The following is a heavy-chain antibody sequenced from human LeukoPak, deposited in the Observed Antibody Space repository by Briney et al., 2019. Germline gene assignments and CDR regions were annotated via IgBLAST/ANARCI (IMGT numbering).Heavy chain of an antibody. CDR2: IIPILGIA. J-gene: IGHJ1*01. CDR1: GGTFSSYA. V-gene: IGHV1-69*04. Sequence: GASVKVSCKASGGTFSSYAISWVRQAPGQGLEWMGRIIPILGIANYAQKFQGRVTITADKSASPAYMELSSLRSEDTAVYYCARVPFPYYYDSSGYYPRAEYFQHWGQGTLVTVSS. D-gene: IGHD3-22*01. CDR3: ARVPFPYYYDSSGYYPRAEYFQH.